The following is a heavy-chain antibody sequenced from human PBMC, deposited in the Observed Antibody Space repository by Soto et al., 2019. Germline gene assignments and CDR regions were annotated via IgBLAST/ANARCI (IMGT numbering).Heavy chain of an antibody. V-gene: IGHV4-59*01. D-gene: IGHD5-12*01. CDR1: GGSISSYY. J-gene: IGHJ6*02. CDR2: IYYSGST. Sequence: QVQLQESGPGLVKPSETLSLTCTVSGGSISSYYWSWIRQPPGKGLEWIGYIYYSGSTNYNPSPKSRGTIAVDTSKHQFSLKLSSVTAADTAVYYCARGGGGYTFRHPTYYYGMDVWGQGTTVTVSS. CDR3: ARGGGGYTFRHPTYYYGMDV.